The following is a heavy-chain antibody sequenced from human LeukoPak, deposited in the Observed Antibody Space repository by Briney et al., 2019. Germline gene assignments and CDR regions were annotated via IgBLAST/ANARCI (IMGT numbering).Heavy chain of an antibody. CDR1: GGSISSYY. Sequence: SETLSLTCTVSGGSISSYYWSWIRQPPGKGLEWIGYIYYSGSTNYNPSLKSRVTISVDTSKNQFSLKLSSVTAADTAVYYCARLGSQWLAPLGWFDPWGQGTLVTVSS. J-gene: IGHJ5*02. CDR3: ARLGSQWLAPLGWFDP. D-gene: IGHD6-19*01. CDR2: IYYSGST. V-gene: IGHV4-59*01.